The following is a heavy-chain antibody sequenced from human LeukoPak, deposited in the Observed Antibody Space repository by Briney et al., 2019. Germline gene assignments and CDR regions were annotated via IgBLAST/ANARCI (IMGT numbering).Heavy chain of an antibody. CDR1: GGTFSSYA. CDR2: IIPIFGTA. CDR3: AGGGGNAFGYFDY. J-gene: IGHJ4*02. V-gene: IGHV1-69*13. D-gene: IGHD4-23*01. Sequence: ASVMVSCKASGGTFSSYAISWVRQAPGQGLEWMGGIIPIFGTANYAQKFQGRVTITADESTSTAYMELSSLRSEDTAVYYCAGGGGNAFGYFDYWGQGTLVTVSS.